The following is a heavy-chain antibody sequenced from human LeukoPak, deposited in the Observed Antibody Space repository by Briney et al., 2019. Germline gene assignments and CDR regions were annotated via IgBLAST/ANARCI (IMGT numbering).Heavy chain of an antibody. D-gene: IGHD3-16*02. CDR1: GFTFSSYA. V-gene: IGHV3-23*01. Sequence: PGGSLRLSCAASGFTFSSYAMSWVRQAPGKGLEWVSAISGSGGSTYYADSVKGRFTISRDNSKNTLYLQMNSLRAEDTAVYYCAKDSPRTFGGVIVDDHDAFDIWGQGTMVTVSS. CDR3: AKDSPRTFGGVIVDDHDAFDI. J-gene: IGHJ3*02. CDR2: ISGSGGST.